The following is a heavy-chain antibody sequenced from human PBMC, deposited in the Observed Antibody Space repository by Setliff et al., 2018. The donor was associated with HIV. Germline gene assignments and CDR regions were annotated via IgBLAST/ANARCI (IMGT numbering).Heavy chain of an antibody. D-gene: IGHD2-8*01. CDR1: GGSIRSSRYY. J-gene: IGHJ4*02. CDR2: IKYSGSP. V-gene: IGHV4-39*01. CDR3: ATGLIMAPDY. Sequence: SETLSLTCTVSGGSIRSSRYYWGWIRQPPGKGLEWIGSIKYSGSPYYNPSLQSRVTISVDTSKNRFSLKLSSVTAADTAVYYCATGLIMAPDYWGQGSLVTVSS.